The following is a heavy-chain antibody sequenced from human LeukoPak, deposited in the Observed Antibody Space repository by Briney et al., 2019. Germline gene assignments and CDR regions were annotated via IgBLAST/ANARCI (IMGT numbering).Heavy chain of an antibody. J-gene: IGHJ4*02. D-gene: IGHD5-12*01. CDR3: ARDKGMSNSGYDYFDY. CDR1: GYTFTSYG. CDR2: ISAYNGNT. Sequence: ASVKVSFKASGYTFTSYGISWVRQAPGQGLEWMGWISAYNGNTNYAQKLQGRVTMTTDTSTSTAYMELRSLRSDDTAVYYCARDKGMSNSGYDYFDYWGQGTLVTVSS. V-gene: IGHV1-18*01.